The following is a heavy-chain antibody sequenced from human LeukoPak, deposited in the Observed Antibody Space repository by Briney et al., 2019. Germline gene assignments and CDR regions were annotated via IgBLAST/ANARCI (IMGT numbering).Heavy chain of an antibody. CDR1: GSSISSGDYS. J-gene: IGHJ4*02. CDR3: ARDQATRAFDH. CDR2: IYHSGST. V-gene: IGHV4-30-2*01. Sequence: SQTLSLTCAVSGSSISSGDYSWSWIRQPPGKGLEWIGYIYHSGSTYYNPSLKSQVTISVDRSKNQFSLKLSSVTAADTAVYYCARDQATRAFDHWGQGTLVTVSS.